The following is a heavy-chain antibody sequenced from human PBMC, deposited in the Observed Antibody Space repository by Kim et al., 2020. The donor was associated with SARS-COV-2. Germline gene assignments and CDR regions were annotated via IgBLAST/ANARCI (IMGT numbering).Heavy chain of an antibody. Sequence: GGSLRLSCAASGFTFSSYWMSWVRQAPGKGLEWVAHMNQDGSQKNYMGSVGGRFTNSRDNAKNSLYLQMSSLRAEDTALYYCARDKLVGDSYLDSWGQGTLVTVSS. V-gene: IGHV3-7*01. J-gene: IGHJ4*02. D-gene: IGHD1-26*01. CDR3: ARDKLVGDSYLDS. CDR2: MNQDGSQK. CDR1: GFTFSSYW.